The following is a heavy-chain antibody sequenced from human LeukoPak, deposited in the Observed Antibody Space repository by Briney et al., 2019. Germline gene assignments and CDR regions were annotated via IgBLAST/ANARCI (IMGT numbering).Heavy chain of an antibody. CDR2: IRYDGSNK. D-gene: IGHD5-24*01. Sequence: GGSLRLSCAASGFTFGSYGMHWVRQAPGKGLEWVACIRYDGSNKYYADSVKGRFTISRDNSKNTLYLQMNSLRAEDTAVYYCAKDLRREKSAEYFQHWGQGTLVTVSS. CDR3: AKDLRREKSAEYFQH. V-gene: IGHV3-30*02. J-gene: IGHJ1*01. CDR1: GFTFGSYG.